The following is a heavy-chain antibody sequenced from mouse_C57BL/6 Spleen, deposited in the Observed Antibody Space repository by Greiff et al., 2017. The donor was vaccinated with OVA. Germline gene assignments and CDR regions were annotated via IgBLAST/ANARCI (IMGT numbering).Heavy chain of an antibody. D-gene: IGHD1-1*01. CDR1: GYTFTSYW. CDR2: IDPSDSYT. J-gene: IGHJ1*03. V-gene: IGHV1-50*01. CDR3: ARRNYGGYFDV. Sequence: QVQLKESGAELVKPGASVKLSCKASGYTFTSYWMQWVKQRPGQGLEWIGEIDPSDSYTNYNQKFKGKATLTVDTSSSTAYMQLSSLTSEDSAVYYCARRNYGGYFDVWGTGTTVTVSS.